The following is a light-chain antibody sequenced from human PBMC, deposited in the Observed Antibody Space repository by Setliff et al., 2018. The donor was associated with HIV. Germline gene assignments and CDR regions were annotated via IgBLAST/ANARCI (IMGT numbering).Light chain of an antibody. Sequence: QSVLTQPASVSGSPGQSITISCSGTSSDVGGYNYVSWYQQHPGKAPKPMIYDVSNRPSGVSNRFSGSKSGNTASLTISGLQAEDEADYYCTSYSSNTTRGIFGTGTKVTVL. J-gene: IGLJ1*01. CDR3: TSYSSNTTRGI. CDR2: DVS. V-gene: IGLV2-14*03. CDR1: SSDVGGYNY.